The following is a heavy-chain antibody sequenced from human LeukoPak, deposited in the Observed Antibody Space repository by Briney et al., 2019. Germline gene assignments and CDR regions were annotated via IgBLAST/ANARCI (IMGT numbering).Heavy chain of an antibody. CDR3: ARSKDGPSDYYDSSGYPPPPYWFDP. D-gene: IGHD3-22*01. CDR1: GGTFSSYA. V-gene: IGHV1-69*04. CDR2: IIPILGIA. Sequence: SVKVSCKASGGTFSSYAISWVRQAPGQGLEWMGRIIPILGIANYAQKFQGRATITADKSTSTAYMELSSLRSEDTAVYYCARSKDGPSDYYDSSGYPPPPYWFDPWGQGTLATVSS. J-gene: IGHJ5*02.